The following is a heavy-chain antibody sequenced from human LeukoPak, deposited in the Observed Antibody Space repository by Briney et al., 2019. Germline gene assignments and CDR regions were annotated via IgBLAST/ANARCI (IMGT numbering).Heavy chain of an antibody. CDR1: DGSISSYY. CDR2: IYYSGST. Sequence: SETLSLTCTVSDGSISSYYWSWTRQPPGKGLGWIGYIYYSGSTTYNPSLKSRVTISVDTSKNQFSLKLSSVSAADTAVYYCARMGLFGSSWYAVRYWDQGTLVTVSS. J-gene: IGHJ4*02. CDR3: ARMGLFGSSWYAVRY. V-gene: IGHV4-59*01. D-gene: IGHD6-13*01.